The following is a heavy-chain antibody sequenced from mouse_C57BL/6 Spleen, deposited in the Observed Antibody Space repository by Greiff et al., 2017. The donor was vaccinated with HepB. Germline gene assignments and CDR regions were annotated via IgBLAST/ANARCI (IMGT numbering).Heavy chain of an antibody. V-gene: IGHV6-3*01. Sequence: EVKLEESGGGLVQPGGSMKLSCVASGFTFSNYWMNWVRQSPEKGLEWVAQIRLKSDNYATHYAESVKGRFTISRDDSKSSVYLQMNNLRAEDTGIYYCTALYYGSSYGYFDVWGTGTTVTVSS. CDR2: IRLKSDNYAT. D-gene: IGHD1-1*01. J-gene: IGHJ1*03. CDR3: TALYYGSSYGYFDV. CDR1: GFTFSNYW.